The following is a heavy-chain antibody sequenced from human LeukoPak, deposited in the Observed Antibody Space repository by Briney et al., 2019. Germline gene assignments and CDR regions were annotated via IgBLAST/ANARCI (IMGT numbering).Heavy chain of an antibody. D-gene: IGHD3-22*01. Sequence: GGSLRLSCAASGFTFSTYSMNWVRQAPGKGLEWVSFISSSTSYKYYAGSLKGRFTISRDNAKNSLFLQMNSLRAEDTAVYYCARVEDYYYDSSEKYFQHWGQGTLVTVSS. CDR2: ISSSTSYK. CDR1: GFTFSTYS. CDR3: ARVEDYYYDSSEKYFQH. J-gene: IGHJ1*01. V-gene: IGHV3-21*01.